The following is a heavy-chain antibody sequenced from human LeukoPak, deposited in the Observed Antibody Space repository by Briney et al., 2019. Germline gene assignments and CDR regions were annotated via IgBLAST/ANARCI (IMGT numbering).Heavy chain of an antibody. CDR2: IKTDGTIT. CDR3: ARLLVSSSWYRRPSSYYFDY. Sequence: GGSLRLSCAATGFTLSNYWMHWVRQAPGEGLVWVSRIKTDGTITNYADSVKGRFTISRDNAKNSLYLQMNSLRAEDTAVYYCARLLVSSSWYRRPSSYYFDYWGQGTLVTVSS. D-gene: IGHD6-13*01. CDR1: GFTLSNYW. J-gene: IGHJ4*02. V-gene: IGHV3-74*01.